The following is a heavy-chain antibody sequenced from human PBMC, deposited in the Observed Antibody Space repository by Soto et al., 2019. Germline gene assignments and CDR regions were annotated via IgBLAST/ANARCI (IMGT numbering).Heavy chain of an antibody. V-gene: IGHV3-53*01. J-gene: IGHJ4*02. Sequence: PGGSLRLSCAASGFTVSSNYMSWVRQAPGKGLEWVSVIYSGGSTYYADSVKGRFTISRDNSKNTLYLQMNSLRAEDTAVYYCARLYLAATITSLDYWGQGTLVTVSS. CDR2: IYSGGST. CDR3: ARLYLAATITSLDY. CDR1: GFTVSSNY. D-gene: IGHD5-12*01.